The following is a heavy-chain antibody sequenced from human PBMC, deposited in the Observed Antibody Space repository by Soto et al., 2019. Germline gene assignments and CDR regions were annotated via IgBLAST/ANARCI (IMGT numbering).Heavy chain of an antibody. CDR1: GGSISSYY. V-gene: IGHV4-59*08. D-gene: IGHD3-10*01. CDR2: IYYSGSA. CDR3: ARRLNYGSGRYGVDV. Sequence: PSETLSLTCTISGGSISSYYWSWIRQTPGKGLQYIGYIYYSGSANYNPSLKSRVTISDDTSTNQFFLTLTSVTAADTAVYYCARRLNYGSGRYGVDVWGQGTTVTVSS. J-gene: IGHJ6*02.